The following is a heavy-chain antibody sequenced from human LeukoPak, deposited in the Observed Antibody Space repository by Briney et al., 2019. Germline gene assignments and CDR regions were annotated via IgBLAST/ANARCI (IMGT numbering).Heavy chain of an antibody. Sequence: GGSPRLSCAASGFTFSSYAMNWVRQAPGKELEWVATISGSGGSTNYGGSVKGRFTISRDNSKNTLYLQMNSLRAEDTAVYYCAKDGDYYDSSGYYYASTGSNFDYWGQGTLVTVSS. V-gene: IGHV3-23*01. J-gene: IGHJ4*02. D-gene: IGHD3-22*01. CDR2: ISGSGGST. CDR3: AKDGDYYDSSGYYYASTGSNFDY. CDR1: GFTFSSYA.